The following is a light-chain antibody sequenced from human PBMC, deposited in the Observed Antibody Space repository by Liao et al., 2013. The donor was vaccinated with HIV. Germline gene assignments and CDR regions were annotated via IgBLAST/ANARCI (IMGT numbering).Light chain of an antibody. CDR2: QHA. CDR3: QAWDTNTWV. Sequence: SYELTQPPSVSVSPGQTASITCSGDKLGDKHACWYQQKPGQSPVLVIYQHAKRPSRIPERFSGSNSGNTATLTISGTQPMDEADYYCQAWDTNTWVFGGGTKLTVL. J-gene: IGLJ3*02. V-gene: IGLV3-1*01. CDR1: KLGDKH.